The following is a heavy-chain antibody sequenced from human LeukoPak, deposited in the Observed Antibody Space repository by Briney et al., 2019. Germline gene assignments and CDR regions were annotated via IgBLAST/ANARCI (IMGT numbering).Heavy chain of an antibody. CDR3: ARDPYGSGRSWREFDY. D-gene: IGHD3-10*01. CDR1: GYTFTGYY. Sequence: RASVKVSCKASGYTFTGYYMHWVRQAPGQGLEWMGWINPNSGGTNYAQKFQGRVTMTRDTSTSTVYMELSSLRSEDTAVYYCARDPYGSGRSWREFDYWGQGTLVTVSS. V-gene: IGHV1-2*02. J-gene: IGHJ4*02. CDR2: INPNSGGT.